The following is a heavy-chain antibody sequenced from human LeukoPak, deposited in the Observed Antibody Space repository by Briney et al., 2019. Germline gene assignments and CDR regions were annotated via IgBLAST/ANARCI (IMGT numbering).Heavy chain of an antibody. D-gene: IGHD1-7*01. V-gene: IGHV3-21*06. J-gene: IGHJ5*02. Sequence: GGSLRLSCAASGFTFSTYTRNWVRRAPGKGLEWVSSITTSDIYYADSVRGRFTISRDNAKNSLYLQMNSLRAEDTAVYYCARTKEGASQRTTAWFDPWGQGTLVTVSS. CDR1: GFTFSTYT. CDR2: ITTSDI. CDR3: ARTKEGASQRTTAWFDP.